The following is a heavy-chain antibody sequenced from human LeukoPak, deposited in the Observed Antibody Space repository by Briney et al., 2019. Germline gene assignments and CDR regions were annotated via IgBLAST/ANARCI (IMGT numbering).Heavy chain of an antibody. V-gene: IGHV3-7*01. CDR2: IKQDGSEK. D-gene: IGHD3-3*01. Sequence: GGSLRLSCAASGFTFSSYWMSWVRQAPGKGLEWVANIKQDGSEKYYVDCVKGRFTISRDNAKNSLYLQMNSLRAEDTAVYYCARDAHYDFWSGFDYWGQGTLVTVSS. J-gene: IGHJ4*02. CDR1: GFTFSSYW. CDR3: ARDAHYDFWSGFDY.